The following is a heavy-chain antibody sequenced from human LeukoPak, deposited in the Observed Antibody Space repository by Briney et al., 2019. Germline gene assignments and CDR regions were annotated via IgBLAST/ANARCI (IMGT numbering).Heavy chain of an antibody. V-gene: IGHV5-51*01. CDR3: ARRPSYYGSIDY. Sequence: GESLKISCKGSGYSINNYWIGWVRQMPGKGLEWMGIIYPADSDIRYSPSFQGQVTISADKSISTAYLQWSSLKASDTAMYYCARRPSYYGSIDYWGQGTLVTVSS. D-gene: IGHD3-10*01. J-gene: IGHJ4*02. CDR2: IYPADSDI. CDR1: GYSINNYW.